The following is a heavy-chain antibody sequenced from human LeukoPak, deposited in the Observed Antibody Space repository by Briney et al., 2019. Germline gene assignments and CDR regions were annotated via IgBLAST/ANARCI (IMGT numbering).Heavy chain of an antibody. CDR2: IWYDGSNK. V-gene: IGHV3-33*01. J-gene: IGHJ4*02. Sequence: GGSLRLSCAASGFTFSSYGMHWVRQAPGKGLEWVAVIWYDGSNKYYADSVKGRFTISRDNSKNTLYLQMNSLRAEDTAVYYRARESQSGGEVDYWGQGTLVTVSS. D-gene: IGHD3-10*01. CDR1: GFTFSSYG. CDR3: ARESQSGGEVDY.